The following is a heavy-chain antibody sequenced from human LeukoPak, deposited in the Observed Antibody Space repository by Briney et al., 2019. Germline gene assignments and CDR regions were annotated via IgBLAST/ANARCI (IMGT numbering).Heavy chain of an antibody. J-gene: IGHJ3*02. CDR2: IYYTGST. CDR1: GGSISSYY. CDR3: ARQQWLEQDAFDI. D-gene: IGHD6-19*01. V-gene: IGHV4-59*08. Sequence: PSETLSLTCTVSGGSISSYYWSWIRQPPGKGLEWIGYIYYTGSTNYNPSLKSRVTTSVDTSKNQFSLKLSSVAAADTAVYYCARQQWLEQDAFDIWDQGTMVTVSS.